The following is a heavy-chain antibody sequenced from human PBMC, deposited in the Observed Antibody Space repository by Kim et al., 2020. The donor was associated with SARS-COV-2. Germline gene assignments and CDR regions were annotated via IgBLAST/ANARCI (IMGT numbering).Heavy chain of an antibody. CDR1: GYTFTSYG. D-gene: IGHD3-22*01. V-gene: IGHV1-18*01. Sequence: ASVNVSCKASGYTFTSYGISWVRQAPGQGLEWMGWISAYNGNTNYAQKLLGRVTMTTDTSTSTAYMELRSLRSDDTAVYYCARDLYYDSSGSYWYFDLWGRGTLVTVSS. J-gene: IGHJ2*01. CDR2: ISAYNGNT. CDR3: ARDLYYDSSGSYWYFDL.